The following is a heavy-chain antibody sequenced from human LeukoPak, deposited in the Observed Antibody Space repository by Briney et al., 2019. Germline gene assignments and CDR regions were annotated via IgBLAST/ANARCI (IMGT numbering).Heavy chain of an antibody. V-gene: IGHV3-23*01. CDR2: IGGGNAAT. D-gene: IGHD1-26*01. Sequence: GGSLRLSCLASGFTFSDFAMNWVRQAPGKGLEWVSHIGGGNAATYYADFVKGRFTVSRDDPTRTMYLQMTNLRAEDTAVYYCTRDSYSGNHYGAFDIWGQGTMVTVSS. CDR1: GFTFSDFA. J-gene: IGHJ3*02. CDR3: TRDSYSGNHYGAFDI.